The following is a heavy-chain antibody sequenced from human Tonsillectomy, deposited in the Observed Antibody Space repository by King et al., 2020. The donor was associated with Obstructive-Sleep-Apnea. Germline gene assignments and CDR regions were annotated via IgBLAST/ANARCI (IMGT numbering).Heavy chain of an antibody. V-gene: IGHV1-18*01. J-gene: IGHJ6*02. CDR2: ISTYNGNT. Sequence: VQLVESGAEVKKPGASVTVSCKASGYTFTSYGISWVRQAPGQGLEWMGWISTYNGNTNYSHQLQGRVTMTTDTSTSTAYMELRSLRSDDTAVYFCAGVPGGNEGGFGMDVWGQGTTATVSS. D-gene: IGHD4-23*01. CDR1: GYTFTSYG. CDR3: AGVPGGNEGGFGMDV.